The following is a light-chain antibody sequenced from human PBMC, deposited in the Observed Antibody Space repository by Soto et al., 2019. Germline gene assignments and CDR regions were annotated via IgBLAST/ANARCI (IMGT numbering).Light chain of an antibody. V-gene: IGKV3-20*01. Sequence: EIVVTHSPATRSFSPVEISTLSFMASQNVDSNYLAWYQQKPGQAPRIXIFGASGRATGIPDRFSGSGSGTDFTLTISRLEPEDFAVYYCQQYGSLSWTFGQGTKVDIK. J-gene: IGKJ1*01. CDR3: QQYGSLSWT. CDR1: QNVDSNY. CDR2: GAS.